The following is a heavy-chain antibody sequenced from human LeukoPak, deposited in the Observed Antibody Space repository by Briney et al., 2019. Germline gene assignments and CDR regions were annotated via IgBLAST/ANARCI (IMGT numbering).Heavy chain of an antibody. J-gene: IGHJ4*02. D-gene: IGHD3-22*01. CDR3: ARSYDSSGYYYFDY. Sequence: ASVKVSCKASGYTFTSYGISWVRQAPGQGLEWMGWINPNSGGTNYAQKFQGRVTMTRDTSISTAYMELSRLRSDDTAVYYCARSYDSSGYYYFDYWGQGTLVTVSS. CDR2: INPNSGGT. V-gene: IGHV1-2*02. CDR1: GYTFTSYG.